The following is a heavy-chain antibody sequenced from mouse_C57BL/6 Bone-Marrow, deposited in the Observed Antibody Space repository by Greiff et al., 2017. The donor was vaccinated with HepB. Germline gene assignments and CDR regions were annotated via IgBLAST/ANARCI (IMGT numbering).Heavy chain of an antibody. J-gene: IGHJ2*01. Sequence: VQLQQSGAELVRPGASVMLSCKASGYTFTDYEMHWVKQTPVHGLEWIGAIDPETGGTAYNQKFKGKAILTADKSSSTAYMELRSLTSEDSAVYYCTRSNYYGSSPDYWGQGTTLTVSS. CDR1: GYTFTDYE. D-gene: IGHD1-1*01. V-gene: IGHV1-15*01. CDR3: TRSNYYGSSPDY. CDR2: IDPETGGT.